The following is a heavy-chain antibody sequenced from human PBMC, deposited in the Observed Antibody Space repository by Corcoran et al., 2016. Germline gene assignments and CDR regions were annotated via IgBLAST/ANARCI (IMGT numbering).Heavy chain of an antibody. J-gene: IGHJ4*02. CDR2: ISAYNGNT. CDR3: ARDWRDGYNLVEGLY. V-gene: IGHV1-18*01. D-gene: IGHD5-12*01. Sequence: QVQLVQSGAEVKKPGASVKVSCKASGYTFTNYGISWVRQAPGQGLEWMGWISAYNGNTKYAQKLQGRVTMTTDTSTSTAYMELRSLRSDDTAVYYCARDWRDGYNLVEGLYWGQGTLVTVSS. CDR1: GYTFTNYG.